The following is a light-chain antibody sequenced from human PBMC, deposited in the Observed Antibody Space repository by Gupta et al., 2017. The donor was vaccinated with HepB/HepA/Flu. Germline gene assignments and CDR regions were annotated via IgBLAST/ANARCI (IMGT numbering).Light chain of an antibody. V-gene: IGKV1-5*03. CDR3: QQDRNYWT. J-gene: IGKJ1*01. CDR2: KTS. CDR1: QSISFW. Sequence: DIQMTQSPSTLSASVGDRVTISCRASQSISFWLAWYQQKPGKAPKLLIYKTSNLESGVPSRFSGSGAGTEFTLTSSSRQPDDFATYYWQQDRNYWTFGQGTKVEIK.